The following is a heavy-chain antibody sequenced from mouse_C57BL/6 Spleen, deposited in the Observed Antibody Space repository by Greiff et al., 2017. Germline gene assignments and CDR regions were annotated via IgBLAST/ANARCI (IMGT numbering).Heavy chain of an antibody. D-gene: IGHD2-1*01. V-gene: IGHV1-18*01. CDR1: GYTFTDYN. CDR3: ARERGNSGSYFDY. J-gene: IGHJ2*01. Sequence: VQLQQSGPELVKPGASVKIPCKASGYTFTDYNMDWVKQSHGKSLEWIGDINPNNGGTIYNQKFKGKATLTVDKSSSTAYMELRSLTSEDTAVYCCARERGNSGSYFDYWGQGTTLTVSS. CDR2: INPNNGGT.